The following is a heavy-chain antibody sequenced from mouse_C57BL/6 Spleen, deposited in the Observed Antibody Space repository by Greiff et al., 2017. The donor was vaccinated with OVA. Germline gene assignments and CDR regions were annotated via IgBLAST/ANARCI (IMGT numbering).Heavy chain of an antibody. D-gene: IGHD1-1*01. CDR2: IYPRSGNT. Sequence: VQLVESGAELARPGASVKLSCKASGYTFTSYGISWVKQRTGQGLEWIGEIYPRSGNTYYNEKFKGKATLTADKSSSTAYMELRSLTSEDSAVYFCARRNYGSSGPFDYWGQGTTLTVSS. J-gene: IGHJ2*01. CDR1: GYTFTSYG. CDR3: ARRNYGSSGPFDY. V-gene: IGHV1-81*01.